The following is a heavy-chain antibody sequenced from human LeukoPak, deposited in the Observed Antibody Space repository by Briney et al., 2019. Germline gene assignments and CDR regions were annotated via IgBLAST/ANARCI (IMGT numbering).Heavy chain of an antibody. V-gene: IGHV3-23*01. D-gene: IGHD3-22*01. J-gene: IGHJ4*02. CDR1: GFTFSSYA. Sequence: GGSLRLSCAASGFTFSSYAMSWVRQAPGKGLEWVSAISGSGGSTYYADSVKGRFTISRDNSKNTLYLQMNSLRAEDTAVYYCAKVQYYYDSSGCQPFDYWGQGTLVTVSS. CDR2: ISGSGGST. CDR3: AKVQYYYDSSGCQPFDY.